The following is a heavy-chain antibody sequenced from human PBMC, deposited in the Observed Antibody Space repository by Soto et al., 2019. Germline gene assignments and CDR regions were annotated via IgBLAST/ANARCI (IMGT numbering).Heavy chain of an antibody. CDR2: IYYTGSS. D-gene: IGHD2-15*01. V-gene: IGHV4-61*01. Sequence: SETLSLTCTVSDVSVSSRNYYWSWLRKPPGKGLEWIGFIYYTGSSSYNPSLKSRVTMSLEKSNNQLSLKLTSVTADQPAVYHCESDVYCRGGSCSFDSWGQGTLVTV. CDR3: ESDVYCRGGSCSFDS. CDR1: DVSVSSRNYY. J-gene: IGHJ5*02.